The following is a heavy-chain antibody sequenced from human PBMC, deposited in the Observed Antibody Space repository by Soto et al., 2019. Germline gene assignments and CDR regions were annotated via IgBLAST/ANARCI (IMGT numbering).Heavy chain of an antibody. CDR3: ARGDPYYYGSGSYFSPFDY. Sequence: SETLSLTCAVYGGSFSGYYWSWIRQPPGKGLEWIGEINHSGSTNYNPSLKSRVTISVDTSKNQFSLKLSSVTAADTAVYYCARGDPYYYGSGSYFSPFDYWGQGTLVTVSS. J-gene: IGHJ4*02. V-gene: IGHV4-34*01. D-gene: IGHD3-10*01. CDR2: INHSGST. CDR1: GGSFSGYY.